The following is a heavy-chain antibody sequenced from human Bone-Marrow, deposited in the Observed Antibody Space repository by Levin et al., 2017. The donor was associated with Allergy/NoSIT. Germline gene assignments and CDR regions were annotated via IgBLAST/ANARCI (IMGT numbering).Heavy chain of an antibody. CDR3: AKGGSTWSLDFDS. CDR1: GFTFSTFA. V-gene: IGHV3-23*01. D-gene: IGHD6-13*01. Sequence: GGSLRLSCAGSGFTFSTFALSWVRQAPGKGLEWVSGISGSGGSSHYADSVKGRFTISSDNSENRLYLQMNSLRADDAAVYYCAKGGSTWSLDFDSWGQGTLVTVSS. J-gene: IGHJ4*02. CDR2: ISGSGGSS.